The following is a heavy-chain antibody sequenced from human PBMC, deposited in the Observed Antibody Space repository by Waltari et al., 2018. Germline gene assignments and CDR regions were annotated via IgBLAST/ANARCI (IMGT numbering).Heavy chain of an antibody. CDR3: ARDYGEMYYFDY. V-gene: IGHV4-34*01. Sequence: QVQLQQWGAGLLKPSETLSLTCAVYGGSFSGYYWSWIRQPPGKGLEWIGEINQSGSTNYNPSLKSRVTISVDTSKNQFSLKLSSVTAADTAVYYCARDYGEMYYFDYWGQGTLVTVSS. J-gene: IGHJ4*02. CDR2: INQSGST. CDR1: GGSFSGYY. D-gene: IGHD4-17*01.